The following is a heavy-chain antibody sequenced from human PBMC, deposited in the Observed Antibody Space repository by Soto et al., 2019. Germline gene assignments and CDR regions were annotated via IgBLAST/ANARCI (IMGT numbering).Heavy chain of an antibody. J-gene: IGHJ6*02. CDR2: IIPIFGTA. CDR3: ARASIAAAVIYYYYYGMDV. Sequence: SVKVSCKASGGTFSSYAISWVRQAPGQGLEWMGGIIPIFGTANYAQKFQGRVTITADKSTSTAYMELSSLRSEDTAVYYCARASIAAAVIYYYYYGMDVWGQGNTVIVS. V-gene: IGHV1-69*06. D-gene: IGHD6-13*01. CDR1: GGTFSSYA.